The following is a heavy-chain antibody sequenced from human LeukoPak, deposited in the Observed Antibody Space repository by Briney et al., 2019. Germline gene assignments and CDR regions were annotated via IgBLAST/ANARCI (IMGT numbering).Heavy chain of an antibody. CDR3: ARAPRKAAAGKDYYYYGMDV. D-gene: IGHD6-13*01. CDR2: IYYSGST. CDR1: GGSISSGGYY. V-gene: IGHV4-31*03. Sequence: SETLSLTCTVSGGSISSGGYYWSWIRQHPGKGLEWIGYIYYSGSTYYNPSLKSRVTISVDTSKNQFSLKLSSVTAADTAVYYCARAPRKAAAGKDYYYYGMDVWGQGTTVTVSS. J-gene: IGHJ6*02.